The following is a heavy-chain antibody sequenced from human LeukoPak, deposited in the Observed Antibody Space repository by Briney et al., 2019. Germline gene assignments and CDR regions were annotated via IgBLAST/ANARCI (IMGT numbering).Heavy chain of an antibody. V-gene: IGHV1-46*01. CDR2: INPSGGST. D-gene: IGHD6-13*01. CDR1: GYTFTSYY. Sequence: ASVKVSCKASGYTFTSYYMHWVRQAPGQGLEWMGLINPSGGSTSYAQKFQGRVTMTRDTSTSTVYMELSSLRSEDTAVYYCARDPSIAAAGISWFDPWGQGTLVTVSS. CDR3: ARDPSIAAAGISWFDP. J-gene: IGHJ5*02.